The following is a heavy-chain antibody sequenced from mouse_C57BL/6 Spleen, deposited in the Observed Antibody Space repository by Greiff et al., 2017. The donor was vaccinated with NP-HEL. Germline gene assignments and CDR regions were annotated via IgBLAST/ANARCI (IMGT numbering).Heavy chain of an antibody. Sequence: EVQLQQSGPGLVKPSQSLSLTCSVTGYSITSGYYWNWIRQFPGNKLEWMGYISYDGSNNYNPSLKNRISITRDTSKNQFFLKLNSVTTEDTATYYCAREGGYYDYLYWYFDVWGTGTTVTVSS. CDR3: AREGGYYDYLYWYFDV. J-gene: IGHJ1*03. CDR2: ISYDGSN. V-gene: IGHV3-6*01. D-gene: IGHD2-4*01. CDR1: GYSITSGYY.